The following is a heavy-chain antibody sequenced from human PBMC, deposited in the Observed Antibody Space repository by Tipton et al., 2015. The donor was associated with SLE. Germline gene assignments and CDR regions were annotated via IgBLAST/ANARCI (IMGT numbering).Heavy chain of an antibody. CDR2: IFTSGST. CDR3: AREDYSNYRGYYYYMGV. V-gene: IGHV4-61*02. D-gene: IGHD4-11*01. Sequence: TLSLTCTVSVSGGSISSGSYYWNWIRQPAGKGLEWIGRIFTSGSTNYNPSLKSRVSISVDTSKNQFSLRLTFVTAADTAVYYCAREDYSNYRGYYYYMGVWGKGTTVTVSS. J-gene: IGHJ6*03. CDR1: GGSISSGSYY.